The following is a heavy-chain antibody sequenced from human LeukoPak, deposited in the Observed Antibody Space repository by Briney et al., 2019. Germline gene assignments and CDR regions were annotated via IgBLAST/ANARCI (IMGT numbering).Heavy chain of an antibody. Sequence: GGSLRLSCAASGFTFSSYGMHWVRQAPGKGLEWVANIKQDGSEKYYVDSVKGRFTISRDNAKNSLYLQMNSLRAEDTAVYYCAREVSGDSHWFDPWGQGTLVTVSS. V-gene: IGHV3-7*01. D-gene: IGHD4-17*01. J-gene: IGHJ5*02. CDR1: GFTFSSYG. CDR2: IKQDGSEK. CDR3: AREVSGDSHWFDP.